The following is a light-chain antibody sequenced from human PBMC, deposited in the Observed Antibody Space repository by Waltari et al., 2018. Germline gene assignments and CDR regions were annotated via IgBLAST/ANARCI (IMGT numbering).Light chain of an antibody. CDR3: ASADSSGTYVV. J-gene: IGLJ3*02. Sequence: SYELTQSPSVSVSPGQTARITCPRAAFPKQYGYWYQQKPGQTPVLLIYKDRERPSGIPERFSGSTSGTTVTLTVSGVQAEDEADYYCASADSSGTYVVFGGGTKLIVI. CDR1: AFPKQY. CDR2: KDR. V-gene: IGLV3-25*03.